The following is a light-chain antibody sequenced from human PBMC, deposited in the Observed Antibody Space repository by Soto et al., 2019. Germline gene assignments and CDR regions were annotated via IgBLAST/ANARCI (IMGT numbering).Light chain of an antibody. CDR1: SSDVGGYNY. Sequence: QSVLTQPPSASGSPGQSVTISCTGTSSDVGGYNYVSWYQQHPGKAPKLMIHEVNKRPSGVPDRFSGSKSGNTASPTVSGLQAEDEADYYCSSYAGSTNPNFVFGTGTKVTVL. V-gene: IGLV2-8*01. CDR2: EVN. CDR3: SSYAGSTNPNFV. J-gene: IGLJ1*01.